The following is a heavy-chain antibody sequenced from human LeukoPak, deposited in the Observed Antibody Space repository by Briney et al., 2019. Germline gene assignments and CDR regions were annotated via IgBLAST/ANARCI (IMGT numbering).Heavy chain of an antibody. Sequence: PGGSLRLSCAASGFVFDDSYMSWVRQAPGKGLEWVSYINGGGGTYYYADSVRGRFTNSRDNAKNTLYLQMNSLRAEDTAVYYCVKGGLWVDFDYWGQGTLVTVSS. CDR3: VKGGLWVDFDY. V-gene: IGHV3-11*01. CDR1: GFVFDDSY. CDR2: INGGGGTY. D-gene: IGHD3-16*01. J-gene: IGHJ4*02.